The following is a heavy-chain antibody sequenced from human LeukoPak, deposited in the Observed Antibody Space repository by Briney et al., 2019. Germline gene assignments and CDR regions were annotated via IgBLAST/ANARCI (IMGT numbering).Heavy chain of an antibody. CDR1: GGSISSYY. CDR3: ARDMSRWAQGAFDI. D-gene: IGHD3-10*02. CDR2: IYYSGST. Sequence: SETLSLTCTVSGGSISSYYWSWIRQPPGKGLEWIGYIYYSGSTNYNPSLKSRVTISVDTSKNQFSLKLSSVTAADTAVYYCARDMSRWAQGAFDIWGQGTMVTVSS. J-gene: IGHJ3*02. V-gene: IGHV4-59*01.